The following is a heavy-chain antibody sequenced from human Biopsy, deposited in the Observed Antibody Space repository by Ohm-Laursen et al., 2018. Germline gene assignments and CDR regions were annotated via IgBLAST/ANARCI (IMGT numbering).Heavy chain of an antibody. CDR3: ARGMRSSGWPYFDS. V-gene: IGHV4-61*01. Sequence: SETLSLTCPVSGDSVSSGSFYWTWIRQPPGQGLEYIGYIYDRGSTANYNPSLESRVTMSVDMPKNQFSLKLSSVTAADTVIYYCARGMRSSGWPYFDSWGQGTLVTVSS. J-gene: IGHJ4*02. CDR2: IYDRGSTA. CDR1: GDSVSSGSFY. D-gene: IGHD6-19*01.